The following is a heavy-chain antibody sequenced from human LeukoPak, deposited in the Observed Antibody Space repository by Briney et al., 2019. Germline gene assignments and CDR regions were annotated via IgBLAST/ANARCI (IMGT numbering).Heavy chain of an antibody. D-gene: IGHD6-6*01. J-gene: IGHJ6*03. V-gene: IGHV1-69*13. CDR2: VIPFFGTA. CDR3: ARVIRQLVRAYYYYYYMDV. Sequence: ASVKVSRKASGYTFTSYAMNWVRQAPGHGLEWMGGVIPFFGTANYAQKFQGRVTITADESTSTAYMELSSLRSEDTAVYYCARVIRQLVRAYYYYYYMDVWGKGTTVTVSS. CDR1: GYTFTSYA.